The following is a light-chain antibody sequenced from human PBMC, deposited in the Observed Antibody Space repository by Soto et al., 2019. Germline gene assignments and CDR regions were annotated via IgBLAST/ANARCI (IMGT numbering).Light chain of an antibody. CDR3: SSYTSSSTLV. CDR1: SSDVGGYNY. J-gene: IGLJ1*01. V-gene: IGLV2-14*01. Sequence: LTQPASVSWSPGQSITISCTGTSSDVGGYNYVSWYQQHPGKAPKLMIYEVSNRPSGVSNRFSGSKSGNTASLTISGLQAEDEADYYCSSYTSSSTLVFGTGTKVNVL. CDR2: EVS.